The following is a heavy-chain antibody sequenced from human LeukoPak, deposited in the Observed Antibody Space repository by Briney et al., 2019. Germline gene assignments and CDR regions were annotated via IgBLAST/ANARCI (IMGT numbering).Heavy chain of an antibody. J-gene: IGHJ1*01. D-gene: IGHD2-2*02. CDR1: GYTFTGYY. CDR2: INPNSGGT. V-gene: IGHV1-2*02. Sequence: ASVKVSCKASGYTFTGYYMHWVRQAPGQGLEWMGWINPNSGGTNYAQKFQGRVTMTRDTSISTAYMELSSLRSEDTAVYYCARVGLPGAIPSTQRYFHHWGQGTLVTVSS. CDR3: ARVGLPGAIPSTQRYFHH.